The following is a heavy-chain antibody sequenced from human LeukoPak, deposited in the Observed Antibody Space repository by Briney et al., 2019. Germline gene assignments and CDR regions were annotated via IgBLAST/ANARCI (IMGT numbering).Heavy chain of an antibody. D-gene: IGHD3-16*02. CDR1: GFTFSSYA. CDR2: ISGSGGST. J-gene: IGHJ4*02. CDR3: AKHETDSYDYVWGSYRYGQSLFDY. V-gene: IGHV3-23*01. Sequence: QSGGSLRLSCAASGFTFSSYAMSWVRQAPGKGLEWVSAISGSGGSTYYADSVKGRFTISRDNSKNTLYLQMNSLRAEDTAVYYCAKHETDSYDYVWGSYRYGQSLFDYWGQGTLVTVSS.